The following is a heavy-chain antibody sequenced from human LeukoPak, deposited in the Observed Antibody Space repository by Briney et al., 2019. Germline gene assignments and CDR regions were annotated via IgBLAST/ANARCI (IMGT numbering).Heavy chain of an antibody. Sequence: GGSLRLSCEASEFTFSNYGMHWVRQAPGKGLEWLAVISNDGSSRQYRDSVKGRFTVSRDNSKNTLYLQMNSLRAEDTAVYYCARDPIVVVVAVPYYGMDVWGQGTTVTVSS. CDR3: ARDPIVVVVAVPYYGMDV. D-gene: IGHD2-15*01. J-gene: IGHJ6*02. CDR1: EFTFSNYG. V-gene: IGHV3-30*03. CDR2: ISNDGSSR.